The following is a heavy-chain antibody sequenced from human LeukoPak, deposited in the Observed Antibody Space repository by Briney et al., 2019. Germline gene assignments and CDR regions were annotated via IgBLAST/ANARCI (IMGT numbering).Heavy chain of an antibody. D-gene: IGHD5-18*01. CDR1: GFTFSSYW. CDR2: INSDGSST. V-gene: IGHV3-74*01. J-gene: IGHJ4*02. CDR3: ARDRYSYGFRAFDY. Sequence: GGSLRLSCAASGFTFSSYWMHWVRQAPGKGLVWVSRINSDGSSTSYADSVKGRFTISRDNAKNTLYLQMNSLRAEDAAVYYCARDRYSYGFRAFDYWGQGTLVTVSS.